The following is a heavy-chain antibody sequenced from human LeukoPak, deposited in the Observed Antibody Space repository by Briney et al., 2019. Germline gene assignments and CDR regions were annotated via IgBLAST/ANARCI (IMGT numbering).Heavy chain of an antibody. J-gene: IGHJ4*02. Sequence: GGSLRLSCAASGFTLSTYDMNWVRQAPGKGLEWVSYISSDWNTIYYADSVKGRFTLSRDNGKNSLYLQMDSLRVEDTAIYYCVRRFDCWGQGTLVTVSS. CDR1: GFTLSTYD. CDR2: ISSDWNTI. V-gene: IGHV3-48*03. CDR3: VRRFDC.